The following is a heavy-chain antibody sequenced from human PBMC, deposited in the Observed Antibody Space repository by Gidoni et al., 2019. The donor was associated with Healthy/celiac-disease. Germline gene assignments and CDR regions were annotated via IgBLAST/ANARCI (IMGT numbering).Heavy chain of an antibody. CDR2: INHSGST. D-gene: IGHD3-10*01. J-gene: IGHJ4*02. CDR1: GGSFSGYY. V-gene: IGHV4-34*01. CDR3: ARGPITMVRGVTHYYFDY. Sequence: QVQLQQWGAGLLTPSETLSLTCAVYGGSFSGYYWSWIRQPPGKGLEWIGEINHSGSTNYNPSLKSRVTISVDTSKNQFSLKLSSVTAADTAVYYCARGPITMVRGVTHYYFDYWGQGTLVTVSS.